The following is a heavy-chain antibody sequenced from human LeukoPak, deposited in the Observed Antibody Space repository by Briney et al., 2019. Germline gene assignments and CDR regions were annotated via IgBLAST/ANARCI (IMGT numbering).Heavy chain of an antibody. Sequence: SETLSLTCTVSGGSISSSSYYWGWIRQPPGKGLEWIGNIFYAGSTYYNPSLKSRVTMSVDTSKNRFSLKLTSVTAADTAVYYCAREYSSGWYGGDWGQGTLVTVSS. CDR2: IFYAGST. CDR1: GGSISSSSYY. J-gene: IGHJ4*02. D-gene: IGHD6-19*01. CDR3: AREYSSGWYGGD. V-gene: IGHV4-39*02.